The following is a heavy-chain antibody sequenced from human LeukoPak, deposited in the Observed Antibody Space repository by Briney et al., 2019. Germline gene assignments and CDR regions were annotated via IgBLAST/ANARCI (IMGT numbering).Heavy chain of an antibody. CDR2: IRYDGTNE. CDR1: GFIFSTYG. D-gene: IGHD6-13*01. Sequence: PGGSLRLSCAASGFIFSTYGMHWVRQAPGKGLEWVAFIRYDGTNEYYKDSVKGRFTISRDNSNNILYLQMSSPGVEGTAVYYCAKGDTSTWYNVDYWGQGILVTVSS. V-gene: IGHV3-30*02. CDR3: AKGDTSTWYNVDY. J-gene: IGHJ4*02.